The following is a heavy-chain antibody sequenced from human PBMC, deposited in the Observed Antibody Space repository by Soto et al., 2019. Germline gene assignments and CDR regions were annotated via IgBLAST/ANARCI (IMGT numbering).Heavy chain of an antibody. CDR1: GFTFDDYA. D-gene: IGHD1-26*01. V-gene: IGHV3-9*01. Sequence: EVQLVESGGGLVQPGRSLRLSCAASGFTFDDYAMHWVRHAPGTGLEWVSGISWNSGSIGYADSVNGRFTIYRDNAKNSLSLQMNSLTAEDTALYYCAKDKLELSYYFTYWGQGTLVTVSS. CDR2: ISWNSGSI. J-gene: IGHJ4*02. CDR3: AKDKLELSYYFTY.